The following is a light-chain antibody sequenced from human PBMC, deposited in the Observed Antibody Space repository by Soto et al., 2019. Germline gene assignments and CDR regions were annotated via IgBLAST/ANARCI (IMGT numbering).Light chain of an antibody. V-gene: IGKV3-20*01. CDR2: GTS. J-gene: IGKJ5*01. CDR1: QSVPRSY. Sequence: EIVLTQSPGTLSLSPGERATLSCRASQSVPRSYLAWYQQKPGQAPRLLIYGTSSRATGNPDRFSGSGSGTDFTLTISRLEPEDFAVFYCQQYGSSITVGQGTRLEIK. CDR3: QQYGSSIT.